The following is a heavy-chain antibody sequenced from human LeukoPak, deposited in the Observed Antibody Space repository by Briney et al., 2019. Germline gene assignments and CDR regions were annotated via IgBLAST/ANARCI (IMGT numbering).Heavy chain of an antibody. Sequence: ASVKVSCKASGYTFTSYYVHWVRQAPGQGLEWMGIINPSGGSTSYAQKFQGGVTLTRDTSTSTVYMQLSSLRSEDTAVYFCARDTISDACDIWGQGTMVTVSS. CDR3: ARDTISDACDI. J-gene: IGHJ3*02. CDR2: INPSGGST. D-gene: IGHD3-9*01. V-gene: IGHV1-46*01. CDR1: GYTFTSYY.